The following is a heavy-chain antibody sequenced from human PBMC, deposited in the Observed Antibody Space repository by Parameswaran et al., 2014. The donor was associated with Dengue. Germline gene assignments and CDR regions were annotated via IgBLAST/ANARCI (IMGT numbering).Heavy chain of an antibody. V-gene: IGHV4-39*01. CDR3: ARQAPSSGWPYQPDY. J-gene: IGHJ4*02. D-gene: IGHD6-19*01. CDR2: IYYSGST. Sequence: WIRQPPGKGLEWIGSIYYSGSTYYNPSLKSRVTISVDTSKNQFSLKLSSVTAADTAVYYCARQAPSSGWPYQPDYWGQGTLVTVSS.